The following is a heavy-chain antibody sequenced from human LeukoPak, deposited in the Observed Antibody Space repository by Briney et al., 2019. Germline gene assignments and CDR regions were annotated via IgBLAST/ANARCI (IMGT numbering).Heavy chain of an antibody. Sequence: ASVKVSCKASGCTFTGYYMHWVRQAPGQGLEWMGWINPNSGGTNYAQKFQGRVTMTRDTSISTAYMELSRLRSDDTAVYYCAREVMVRGASVYYFDYWGQGTLVTVSS. J-gene: IGHJ4*02. CDR3: AREVMVRGASVYYFDY. D-gene: IGHD3-10*01. CDR1: GCTFTGYY. V-gene: IGHV1-2*02. CDR2: INPNSGGT.